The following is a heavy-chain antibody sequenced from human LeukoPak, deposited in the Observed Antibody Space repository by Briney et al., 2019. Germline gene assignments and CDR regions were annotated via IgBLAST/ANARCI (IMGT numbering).Heavy chain of an antibody. V-gene: IGHV1-69*01. Sequence: SVKVSCKASGGTFSSYAISWVRQAPGQGLEWMGGIIPIFGTANYAQKFQGRVTITADESTSTAYMELSSLRSEDTAVYYCARDLPHLQYCSSTSCPSAEYFQHWGQGTLVTVSS. D-gene: IGHD2-2*01. CDR2: IIPIFGTA. J-gene: IGHJ1*01. CDR1: GGTFSSYA. CDR3: ARDLPHLQYCSSTSCPSAEYFQH.